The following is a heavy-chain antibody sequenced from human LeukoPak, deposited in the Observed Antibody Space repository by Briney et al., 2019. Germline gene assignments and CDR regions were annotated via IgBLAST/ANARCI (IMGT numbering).Heavy chain of an antibody. J-gene: IGHJ6*03. CDR2: ISSSSSYI. CDR3: ARDGRIQLWSQDYYYYYMDV. D-gene: IGHD5-18*01. Sequence: GGSLRLSCAASGCTFSSYSMTWVRQAPGKGLEWVSSISSSSSYIYYADSVKGRFTISRDNAKNLLYLQMNSLRAEDTAVYYCARDGRIQLWSQDYYYYYMDVWGKGTTVTVSS. V-gene: IGHV3-21*01. CDR1: GCTFSSYS.